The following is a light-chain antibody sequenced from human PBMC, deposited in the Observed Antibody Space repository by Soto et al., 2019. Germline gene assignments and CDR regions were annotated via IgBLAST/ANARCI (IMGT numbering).Light chain of an antibody. J-gene: IGKJ3*01. CDR2: GAS. Sequence: EIVLTQSPGTLSLSPGERATLCCRASQSVSSSYLAWYQQKPGQAPRLLIYGASTRATGSPDRFSGGGSGTDFTLTISRLEPEDFAVYYCQQYGNSPFTFGPGTKVDIK. V-gene: IGKV3-20*01. CDR1: QSVSSSY. CDR3: QQYGNSPFT.